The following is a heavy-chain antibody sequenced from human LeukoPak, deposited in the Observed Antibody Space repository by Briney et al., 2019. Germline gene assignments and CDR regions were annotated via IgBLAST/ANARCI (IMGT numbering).Heavy chain of an antibody. J-gene: IGHJ6*03. Sequence: ASVKVSCKASGYTFTSYYMHWVRQAPGQGLEWMGIINPSGGSTSYAQKFQGRVTMTRDTSINTAYMELSRLTSDDTAVYYCATDPRTTVFGTFRYYYMDVWGEGTTVAVSS. CDR1: GYTFTSYY. D-gene: IGHD3-3*01. V-gene: IGHV1-46*01. CDR2: INPSGGST. CDR3: ATDPRTTVFGTFRYYYMDV.